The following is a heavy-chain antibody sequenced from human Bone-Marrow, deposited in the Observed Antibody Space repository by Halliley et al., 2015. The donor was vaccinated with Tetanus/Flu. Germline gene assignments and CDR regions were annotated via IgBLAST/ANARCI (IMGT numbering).Heavy chain of an antibody. J-gene: IGHJ6*02. CDR3: ARGTSWSTSPSFHGVDV. Sequence: YIFPSGISYYNPPLKSRLTISFDTSNNQFSLRLRSVTAADTAVYYCARGTSWSTSPSFHGVDVWGQGTTVTVSS. D-gene: IGHD3-3*01. CDR2: IFPSGIS. V-gene: IGHV4-31*02.